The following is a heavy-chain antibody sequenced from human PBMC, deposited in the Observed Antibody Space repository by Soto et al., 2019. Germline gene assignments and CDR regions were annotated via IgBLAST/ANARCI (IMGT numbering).Heavy chain of an antibody. CDR1: GFSFSTYA. V-gene: IGHV3-23*01. J-gene: IGHJ4*02. D-gene: IGHD6-13*01. CDR2: ISNGGGGT. CDR3: AKEWAAVGQPYFDC. Sequence: GALRLSCAASGFSFSTYAMSCVRQAPGKAPEWVSVISNGGGGTWYGASVNGRFTISRDNSKNTLYLQMNSLRAEDTAVYYCAKEWAAVGQPYFDCWGEGILVTVSS.